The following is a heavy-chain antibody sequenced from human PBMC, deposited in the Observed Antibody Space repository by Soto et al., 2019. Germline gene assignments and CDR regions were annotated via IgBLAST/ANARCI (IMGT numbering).Heavy chain of an antibody. CDR1: GDTFISSG. Sequence: VQSGAEVKKPGASVKVSCKASGDTFISSGISWVRQAPGQVLEWMGWISGYKGDTNYAQKFQGRVTLTTDTSTSTAYMELRSLTPGDTAIYYCARIEYCSGGNCYSAFDIWGQGTLVTVSS. V-gene: IGHV1-18*01. D-gene: IGHD2-15*01. CDR3: ARIEYCSGGNCYSAFDI. J-gene: IGHJ3*02. CDR2: ISGYKGDT.